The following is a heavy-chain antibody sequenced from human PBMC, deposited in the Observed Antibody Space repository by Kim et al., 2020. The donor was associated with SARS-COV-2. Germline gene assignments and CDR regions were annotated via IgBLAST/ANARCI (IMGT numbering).Heavy chain of an antibody. CDR3: ARVGYDYVWGSYRDYYYYYGMDV. V-gene: IGHV3-11*05. CDR1: GFTFSDYY. D-gene: IGHD3-16*02. J-gene: IGHJ6*02. CDR2: ISSSSSYT. Sequence: GGSLRLSCAASGFTFSDYYMSWIRQAPGKGLEWVSYISSSSSYTNYADSVKGRFTISRDHAKNSLYLQMNSLRAEDTAVYYCARVGYDYVWGSYRDYYYYYGMDVWGQGTTVTVSS.